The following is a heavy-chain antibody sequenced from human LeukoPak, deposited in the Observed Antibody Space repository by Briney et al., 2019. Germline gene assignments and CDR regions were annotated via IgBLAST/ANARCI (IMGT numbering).Heavy chain of an antibody. CDR2: IYHGGTT. CDR3: ATYAYGGDYGSYYFDY. J-gene: IGHJ4*02. D-gene: IGHD4-17*01. Sequence: SGTLSLTCAVSGGSITSSHWWSWARQPPGKGLEWIGEIYHGGTTNYNPSLESRVIMSVDKSKNQFSLKLSSVTAADTAVYYCATYAYGGDYGSYYFDYWGQGTLVTVSS. CDR1: GGSITSSHW. V-gene: IGHV4-4*02.